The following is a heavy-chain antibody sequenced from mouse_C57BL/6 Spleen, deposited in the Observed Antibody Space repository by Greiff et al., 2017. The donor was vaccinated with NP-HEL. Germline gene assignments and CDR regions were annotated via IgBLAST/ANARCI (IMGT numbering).Heavy chain of an antibody. V-gene: IGHV1-82*01. CDR2: IYPGDGDT. D-gene: IGHD2-4*01. CDR3: ARGPYDYDGGYYAMDY. J-gene: IGHJ4*01. Sequence: VQLQQSGPELVKPGASVKISCKASGYAFSSSWMNWVKQRPGKGLEWIGRIYPGDGDTNYNGKFKGKATLTADKSSSTAYMQLSSLTSEDSAVYFCARGPYDYDGGYYAMDYWGQGTSVTVSS. CDR1: GYAFSSSW.